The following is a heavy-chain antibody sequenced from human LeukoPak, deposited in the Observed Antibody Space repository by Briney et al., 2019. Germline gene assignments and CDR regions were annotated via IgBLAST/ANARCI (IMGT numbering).Heavy chain of an antibody. D-gene: IGHD3/OR15-3a*01. CDR2: MNPNSGNT. J-gene: IGHJ3*02. V-gene: IGHV1-8*03. Sequence: ASVKVSCKASGYTFTSYDINWVRQATGQGLEWMGWMNPNSGNTGYAQKFQGRVTITRNTSISTAYMELSSLRSEDTAVYYCASAPGLDDAFDIWGQGTMVTVSS. CDR3: ASAPGLDDAFDI. CDR1: GYTFTSYD.